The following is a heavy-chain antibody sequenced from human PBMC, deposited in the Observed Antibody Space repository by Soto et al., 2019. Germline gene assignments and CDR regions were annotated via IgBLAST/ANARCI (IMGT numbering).Heavy chain of an antibody. D-gene: IGHD3-16*02. J-gene: IGHJ3*02. CDR3: ARDLTPYDYIWGSYPLDI. CDR1: GFTFSSYG. CDR2: IWYDGSNK. V-gene: IGHV3-33*01. Sequence: ESGGGVVQPGRSLRLSCAASGFTFSSYGMHWVRQAPGKGLEWVAVIWYDGSNKYYADSVKGRFTISRDNSKNTLYLQMNSLRAEDTAVYYCARDLTPYDYIWGSYPLDIWGQGTMVTVSS.